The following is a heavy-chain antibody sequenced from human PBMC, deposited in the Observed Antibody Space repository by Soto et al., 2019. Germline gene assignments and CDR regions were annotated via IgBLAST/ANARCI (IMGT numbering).Heavy chain of an antibody. CDR3: ARRRNGYNLLFDY. V-gene: IGHV1-69*13. CDR1: GGTFSSYA. J-gene: IGHJ4*02. CDR2: IIPIFGTA. Sequence: ASVKVSCKASGGTFSSYAISWVRQAPGQGLEWMGGIIPIFGTANYAQKFQGRVTITADESTSTAYMELSSLRSEDTAVYYCARRRNGYNLLFDYWGQGTLVTVSS. D-gene: IGHD5-12*01.